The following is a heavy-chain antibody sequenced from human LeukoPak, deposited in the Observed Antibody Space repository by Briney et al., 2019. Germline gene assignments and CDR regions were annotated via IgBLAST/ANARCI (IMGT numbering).Heavy chain of an antibody. J-gene: IGHJ5*02. V-gene: IGHV1-46*01. Sequence: ASVKVSCKASGYTFTSYYMHWERHAPGQGLEWMGIINPSGGSTSYAQKFQGRVTMTRDTSTSTVYMELSSLRSEDTAVYYCARQPSPYYYDSSGYQNWFDPWGQGTLVTVSS. CDR1: GYTFTSYY. CDR2: INPSGGST. CDR3: ARQPSPYYYDSSGYQNWFDP. D-gene: IGHD3-22*01.